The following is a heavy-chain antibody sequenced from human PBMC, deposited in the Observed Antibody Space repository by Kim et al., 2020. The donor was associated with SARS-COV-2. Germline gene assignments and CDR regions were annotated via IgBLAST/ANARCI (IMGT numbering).Heavy chain of an antibody. V-gene: IGHV1-18*01. Sequence: ASVKVSCKASGYTFTSYGISWVRQAPGQGLEWMGWISAYNGNTNYAQKLQGRVTMTTDTSTSTAYMELRSLRSDDTAVYYCARVKSDWNYGQLANDYWGQGTLVTVSS. CDR2: ISAYNGNT. D-gene: IGHD1-7*01. CDR1: GYTFTSYG. J-gene: IGHJ4*02. CDR3: ARVKSDWNYGQLANDY.